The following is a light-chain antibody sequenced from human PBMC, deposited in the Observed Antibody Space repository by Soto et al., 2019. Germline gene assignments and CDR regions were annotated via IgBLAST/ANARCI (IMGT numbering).Light chain of an antibody. CDR3: SSYTGSNTLEV. CDR2: EVS. J-gene: IGLJ1*01. Sequence: QSALTQPASVSGSPGQSVTISCTGTTSDVGGYISVSWYQQHPGKAPKLMIYEVSNRPSGVSNRFSGSKSGDTASLTISGLQAEDEADYYCSSYTGSNTLEVFGSGTKVTVL. V-gene: IGLV2-14*01. CDR1: TSDVGGYIS.